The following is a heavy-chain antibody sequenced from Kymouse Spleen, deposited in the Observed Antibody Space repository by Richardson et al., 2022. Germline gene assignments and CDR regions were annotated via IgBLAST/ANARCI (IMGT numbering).Heavy chain of an antibody. V-gene: IGHV4-34*01. J-gene: IGHJ2*01. CDR2: INHSGST. CDR3: AREYSSSSWYFDL. CDR1: GGSFSGYY. Sequence: QVQLQQWGAGLLKPSETLSLTCAVYGGSFSGYYWSWIRQPPGKGLEWIGEINHSGSTNYNPSLKSRVTISVDTSKNQFSLKLSSVTAADTAVYYCAREYSSSSWYFDLWGRGTLVTVSS. D-gene: IGHD6-6*01.